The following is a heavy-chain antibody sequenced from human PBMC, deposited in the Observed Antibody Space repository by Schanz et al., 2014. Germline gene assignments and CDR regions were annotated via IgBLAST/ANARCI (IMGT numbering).Heavy chain of an antibody. J-gene: IGHJ6*02. Sequence: QVLLVQSGAEVKKPGASVKVSCKASGYRFIGYYVHWVRQAPGQGLEWMGRVSPYSGDTNYAQMFQGRVTMTTDTSISTAYMELSRLTSDDTAVFFCARENTAVAGMPRVMDVWGQGTVVIVS. V-gene: IGHV1-2*06. CDR3: ARENTAVAGMPRVMDV. D-gene: IGHD6-19*01. CDR1: GYRFIGYY. CDR2: VSPYSGDT.